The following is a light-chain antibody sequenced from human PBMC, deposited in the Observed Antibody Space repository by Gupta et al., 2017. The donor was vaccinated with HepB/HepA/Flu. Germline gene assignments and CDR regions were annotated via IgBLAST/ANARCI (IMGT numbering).Light chain of an antibody. CDR1: QSVSSSY. CDR3: QQYGSPEWT. V-gene: IGKV3-20*01. CDR2: GAS. Sequence: EIVLTQSPGTLSLSPGERATLSCRASQSVSSSYLAWYQHKPGQAPRLLIYGASSRATGIPDRFSGSGSGTDFTLTISRLEPEDFAVYYCQQYGSPEWTFGQGTKVEIK. J-gene: IGKJ1*01.